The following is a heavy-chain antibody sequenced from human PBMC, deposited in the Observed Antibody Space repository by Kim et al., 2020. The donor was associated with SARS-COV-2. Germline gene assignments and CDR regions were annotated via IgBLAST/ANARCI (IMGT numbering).Heavy chain of an antibody. CDR3: ARDYRAYDTPYGLFDY. V-gene: IGHV3-33*01. CDR2: IWYDGSNK. CDR1: GFTFSSYG. D-gene: IGHD3-22*01. J-gene: IGHJ4*02. Sequence: GGSLRLSCAASGFTFSSYGMHWVRQAPGKGLEWVAVIWYDGSNKYYADSVKGRFTISRDNSKNTLYLQMNSLRAEDTAVYYCARDYRAYDTPYGLFDYWGQGTLVTVSS.